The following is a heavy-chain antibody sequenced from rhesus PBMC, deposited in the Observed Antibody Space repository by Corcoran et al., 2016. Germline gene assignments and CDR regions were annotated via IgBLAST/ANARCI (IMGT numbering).Heavy chain of an antibody. CDR3: ARSYCTGSGCSDY. Sequence: QVQLVQPGAEVKKPGSSVKVSCKSSGNTFTEYYMYWVRPAPRQGVGWMGWLNPYTGNAKYAQKFPGRVTITRDTSTSTAYVGLSSLRSEDTAVYYCARSYCTGSGCSDYWGQGVLVTVSS. D-gene: IGHD2-21*01. CDR2: LNPYTGNA. V-gene: IGHV1S2*01. CDR1: GNTFTEYY. J-gene: IGHJ4*01.